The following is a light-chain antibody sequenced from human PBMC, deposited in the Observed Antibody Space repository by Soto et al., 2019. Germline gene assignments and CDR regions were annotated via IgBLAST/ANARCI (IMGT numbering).Light chain of an antibody. CDR1: QSIAGY. V-gene: IGKV1-39*01. Sequence: DIQMTQSPSSVAASVGDRVTSTCRASQSIAGYLNWYQQKPGEAPXLPIYATSTLQSGVPSRFSGSGSGTDYTLTISSLQPEDFATYSCQQSHSTPRTFGQGTKVDI. CDR2: ATS. J-gene: IGKJ1*01. CDR3: QQSHSTPRT.